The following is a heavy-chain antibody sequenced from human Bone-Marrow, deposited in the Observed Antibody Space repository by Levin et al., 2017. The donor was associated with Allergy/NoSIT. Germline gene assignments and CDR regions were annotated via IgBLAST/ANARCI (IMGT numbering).Heavy chain of an antibody. CDR1: GLTYNFNMYA. CDR2: IGSYGSTT. D-gene: IGHD2-15*01. V-gene: IGHV3-64D*06. Sequence: GGSLRLSCSVSGLTYNFNMYAMHWVRQAPGKGLESISSIGSYGSTTYYADSVKGRFTISRDNSKNTLYLQMSSLRNEDTALYYCVKGKEYCSCETCQKYYFDSWGQGTLVSVSS. CDR3: VKGKEYCSCETCQKYYFDS. J-gene: IGHJ4*02.